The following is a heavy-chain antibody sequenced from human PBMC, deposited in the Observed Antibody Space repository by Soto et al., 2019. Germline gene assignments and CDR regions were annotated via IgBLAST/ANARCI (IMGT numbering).Heavy chain of an antibody. CDR1: GITFSNYE. D-gene: IGHD2-15*01. Sequence: GGSLRLSCAASGITFSNYEMNWVRQAPGKGLEWVSYISSSGGTVYYADSVKGRFSISRDNAKNSLYLQMNSRRVEETAVYYRERYCSGPGCYDGNMDVWGQGTTVTVSS. J-gene: IGHJ6*02. V-gene: IGHV3-48*03. CDR3: ERYCSGPGCYDGNMDV. CDR2: ISSSGGTV.